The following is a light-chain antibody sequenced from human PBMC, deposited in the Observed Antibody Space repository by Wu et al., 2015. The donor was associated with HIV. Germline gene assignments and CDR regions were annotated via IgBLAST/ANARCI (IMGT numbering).Light chain of an antibody. J-gene: IGKJ5*01. CDR1: QGIGSY. V-gene: IGKV1-9*01. CDR2: AAS. CDR3: QQLNSYLSIT. Sequence: IQLTQSPSSLSASVGDRVTITCRASQGIGSYLAWYQQKPGKAPNLLIYAASTLQSGVPSRFSGRGSGTDFTLTISSLQPEDFATYYCQQLNSYLSITFGQGTRLDIK.